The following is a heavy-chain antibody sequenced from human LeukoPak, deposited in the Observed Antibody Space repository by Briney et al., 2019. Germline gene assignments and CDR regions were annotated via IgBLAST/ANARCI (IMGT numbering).Heavy chain of an antibody. CDR1: GGTFSSYA. D-gene: IGHD6-6*01. CDR3: ARTSSSSGLGYYFDY. CDR2: IIPIFGTA. Sequence: SVKVSCKASGGTFSSYAISWVRQAAGQGLEWMGGIIPIFGTANYAQKFQGRVTITTDESTSTAYMELSSLRSEDSAVYYCARTSSSSGLGYYFDYWGQGTLVTVSS. J-gene: IGHJ4*02. V-gene: IGHV1-69*05.